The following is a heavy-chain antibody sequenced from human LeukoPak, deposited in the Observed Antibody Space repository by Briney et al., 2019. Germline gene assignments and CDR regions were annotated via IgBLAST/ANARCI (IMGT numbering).Heavy chain of an antibody. CDR1: GASMTSDAYY. D-gene: IGHD4/OR15-4a*01. J-gene: IGHJ5*02. Sequence: PSETLSLTCSVSGASMTSDAYYWAWLRQPPEKGLEWIGSVYYSGSIKYNPSLKGRVSISRDMSKNQFFLNLNSVNATDTAVYYCERGDYAAWFDPWGQGTLVTVSS. CDR2: VYYSGSI. V-gene: IGHV4-39*07. CDR3: ERGDYAAWFDP.